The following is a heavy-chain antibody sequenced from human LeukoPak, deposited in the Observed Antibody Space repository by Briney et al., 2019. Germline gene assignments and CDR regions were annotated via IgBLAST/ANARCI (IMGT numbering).Heavy chain of an antibody. CDR2: IYYSGST. J-gene: IGHJ4*02. V-gene: IGHV4-39*07. CDR3: AREPFWSGSAYYFDY. D-gene: IGHD3-3*01. Sequence: SETLSLTCTVSGGSISSSGYYWGWIRQPPGKGLQWIGSIYYSGSTYYNPSLKSRVTISVDTSKNQFSLKLSSVTAADTAVYYCAREPFWSGSAYYFDYWGQGTLVTVSS. CDR1: GGSISSSGYY.